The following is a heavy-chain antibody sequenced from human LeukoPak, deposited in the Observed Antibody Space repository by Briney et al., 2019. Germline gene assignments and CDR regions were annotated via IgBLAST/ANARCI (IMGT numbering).Heavy chain of an antibody. V-gene: IGHV1-2*02. CDR1: GYTFTGCY. CDR2: INPNSGGT. J-gene: IGHJ3*02. D-gene: IGHD4-23*01. Sequence: GASVKVSCKASGYTFTGCYMHWVRQAPGQGLEWMGWINPNSGGTNYAQKFQGRVTMTRDTSISTAYMELSRLRSDDTAVYYCARRTVVTPGAFDIWGQGTMVTVSS. CDR3: ARRTVVTPGAFDI.